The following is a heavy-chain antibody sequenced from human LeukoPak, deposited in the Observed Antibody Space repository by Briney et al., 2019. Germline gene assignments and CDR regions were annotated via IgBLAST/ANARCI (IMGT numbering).Heavy chain of an antibody. CDR1: GGSISSYY. V-gene: IGHV4-59*01. J-gene: IGHJ6*03. Sequence: SETLSLTCTVSGGSISSYYWSWIRQPPGKGLEWIGYIYYSGSTNYNPSLKSRVTISVDTSKNQFSLKLSSVTAADTAVYYCARDQAGFGEFIPNHYYYYMDVWGKGTTVTISS. CDR3: ARDQAGFGEFIPNHYYYYMDV. CDR2: IYYSGST. D-gene: IGHD3-10*01.